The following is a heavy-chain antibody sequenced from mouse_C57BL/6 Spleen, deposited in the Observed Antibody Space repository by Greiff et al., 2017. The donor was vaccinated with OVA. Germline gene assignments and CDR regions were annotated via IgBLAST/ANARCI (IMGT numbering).Heavy chain of an antibody. CDR3: ARDKLFYAMDY. J-gene: IGHJ4*01. CDR1: GFTFSDFY. Sequence: EVQGVESGGGLVQSGRSLRLSCATSGFTFSDFYMEWVRQAPGKGLEWIAASRNKANDYTTEYSASVKGRFIVSRDTSQSILYLQMNALRAEDTAIYYCARDKLFYAMDYWGQGTSVTVSS. V-gene: IGHV7-1*01. CDR2: SRNKANDYTT.